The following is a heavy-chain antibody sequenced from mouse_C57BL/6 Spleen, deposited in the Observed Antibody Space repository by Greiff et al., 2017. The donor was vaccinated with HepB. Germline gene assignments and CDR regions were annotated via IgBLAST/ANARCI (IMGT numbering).Heavy chain of an antibody. CDR2: IYPGDGDT. D-gene: IGHD2-4*01. V-gene: IGHV1-82*01. CDR3: ARGGLRRGFFDY. CDR1: GYAFSSSW. Sequence: QVQLQQSGPELVKPGASVKISCKASGYAFSSSWMNWVKQGPGKGLEWIGRIYPGDGDTNYNGKFKGKATLTADKSSSTAYMQLSSLTSEDSAVYFCARGGLRRGFFDYWGQGTTLTVSS. J-gene: IGHJ2*01.